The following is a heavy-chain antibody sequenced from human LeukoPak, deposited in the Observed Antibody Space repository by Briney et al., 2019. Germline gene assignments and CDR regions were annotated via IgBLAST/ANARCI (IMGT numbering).Heavy chain of an antibody. V-gene: IGHV3-30-3*02. CDR3: AKNLLGSESFSWYFDL. CDR1: GFTFSSYA. D-gene: IGHD1-26*01. CDR2: ISYDGSNK. Sequence: GGSLRLSCAASGFTFSSYAMHWVRQAPGKGLEWVAVISYDGSNKYYADSVKGRFTMSRDNSKNTLYLQMNSLRAEDTAVYYCAKNLLGSESFSWYFDLWGRGTLVTVSS. J-gene: IGHJ2*01.